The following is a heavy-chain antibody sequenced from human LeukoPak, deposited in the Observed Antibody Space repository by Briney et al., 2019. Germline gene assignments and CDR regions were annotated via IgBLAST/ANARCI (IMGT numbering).Heavy chain of an antibody. V-gene: IGHV4-34*01. CDR3: ARGRQWLVYYGMDV. CDR1: GGSFSGYY. D-gene: IGHD6-19*01. CDR2: INHSGST. J-gene: IGHJ6*02. Sequence: SETLSLTCAVYGGSFSGYYWSRIRQPPGKGLEWIGEINHSGSTNYNPSLKSRVTISVDTSKNQFSLKLSSVTAADTAVYYCARGRQWLVYYGMDVWGQGTTVTVSS.